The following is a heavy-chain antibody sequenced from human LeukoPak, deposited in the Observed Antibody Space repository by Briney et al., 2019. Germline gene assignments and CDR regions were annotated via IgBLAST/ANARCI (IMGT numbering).Heavy chain of an antibody. Sequence: PGGSLRLSCAASGFTFSIYNINWVRQAPGKGLEWVSSISYSSSYIYYADSVKGRSTISRVNAKNSLYLQMNSLRAEDTAVYYCAKDSTRGSSWDFDYWGQGTLVTVSS. J-gene: IGHJ4*02. D-gene: IGHD6-6*01. CDR1: GFTFSIYN. V-gene: IGHV3-21*01. CDR3: AKDSTRGSSWDFDY. CDR2: ISYSSSYI.